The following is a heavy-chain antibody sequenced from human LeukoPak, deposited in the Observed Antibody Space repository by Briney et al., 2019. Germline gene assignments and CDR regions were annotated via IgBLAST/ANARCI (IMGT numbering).Heavy chain of an antibody. J-gene: IGHJ5*02. Sequence: SESLSLTCAVSGGSISSGGYSWSWIRQPPGKGLEWIGYIYQSGTTYYNPSLKSRVTISLDRSKNQFSLRLSSVTAADTAVYYCARGSYGSGTYYRTWGQGTLVTVSS. CDR1: GGSISSGGYS. CDR2: IYQSGTT. CDR3: ARGSYGSGTYYRT. V-gene: IGHV4-30-2*01. D-gene: IGHD3-10*01.